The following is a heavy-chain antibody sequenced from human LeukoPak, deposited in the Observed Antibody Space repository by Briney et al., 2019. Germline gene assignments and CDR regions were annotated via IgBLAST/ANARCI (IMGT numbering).Heavy chain of an antibody. Sequence: GGSLRLSCAASGFTFSSYSMNWVRQAPGKGLEWVSSISSSSNYIYYADSVKGRFTISRDNAKNSLHLQMNSLRAEDTAVYYCARDGGAYYMDVWGKGTTVTISS. CDR2: ISSSSNYI. J-gene: IGHJ6*03. CDR1: GFTFSSYS. CDR3: ARDGGAYYMDV. D-gene: IGHD2-15*01. V-gene: IGHV3-21*01.